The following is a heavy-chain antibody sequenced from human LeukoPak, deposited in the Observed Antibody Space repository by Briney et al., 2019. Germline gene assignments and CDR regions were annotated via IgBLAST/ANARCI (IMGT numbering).Heavy chain of an antibody. V-gene: IGHV4-4*09. J-gene: IGHJ4*02. CDR1: GGSISSYC. CDR2: IFTSGST. Sequence: SETLSLTCTVSGGSISSYCWSWVRQPPGKGLEWIGYIFTSGSTDYNPSLKSRVTMSVDTSKNQFSLRLRSVTAADTAVYYCARQIASAGTAGFDFWGQGALVTVSS. CDR3: ARQIASAGTAGFDF. D-gene: IGHD6-13*01.